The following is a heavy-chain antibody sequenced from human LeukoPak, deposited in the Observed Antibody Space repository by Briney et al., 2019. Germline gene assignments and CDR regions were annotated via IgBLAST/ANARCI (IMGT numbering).Heavy chain of an antibody. CDR3: ARDLDIVVVPAAPQGP. V-gene: IGHV1-18*01. D-gene: IGHD2-2*03. J-gene: IGHJ5*02. Sequence: ASVKVSCKASGYTFTSYGISWVRQAPGQGLEWKGWISAYNGNTNYAQKLQGRVTMTTDTSTSTAYMELRSLRSDDTAVYYCARDLDIVVVPAAPQGPWGQGTLVTVSS. CDR1: GYTFTSYG. CDR2: ISAYNGNT.